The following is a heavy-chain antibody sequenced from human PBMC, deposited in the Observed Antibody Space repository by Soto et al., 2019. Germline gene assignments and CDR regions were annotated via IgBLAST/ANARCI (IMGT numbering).Heavy chain of an antibody. Sequence: SETLSLTCTVSGGSISSYYWSWIRQPPGKGLEWIGYIYYSGSTNYNPSLKSRVTISVDTSKNQFSLKLSSVTAADTAVYYCARHTAPLYNWFDPWGQETLVTVSS. J-gene: IGHJ5*02. CDR1: GGSISSYY. CDR3: ARHTAPLYNWFDP. CDR2: IYYSGST. V-gene: IGHV4-59*08.